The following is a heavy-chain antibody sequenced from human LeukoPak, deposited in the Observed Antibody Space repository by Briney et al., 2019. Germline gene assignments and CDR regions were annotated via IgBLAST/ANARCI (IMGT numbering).Heavy chain of an antibody. D-gene: IGHD4-23*01. Sequence: GGSLRLSCAVSGLTVSSKYMSWVRQAPGKGLEWVSVMYNNGNTHYADSVKGRFTISRDNAKNTLYLQMNSLRAEDTAVYFCARDTTVDGAFDIWGQGTMVTVSS. J-gene: IGHJ3*02. CDR2: MYNNGNT. CDR1: GLTVSSKY. V-gene: IGHV3-66*01. CDR3: ARDTTVDGAFDI.